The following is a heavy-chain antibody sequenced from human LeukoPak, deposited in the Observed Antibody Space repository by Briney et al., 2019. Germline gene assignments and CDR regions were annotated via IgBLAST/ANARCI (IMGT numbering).Heavy chain of an antibody. J-gene: IGHJ5*02. CDR1: GYIFTAYY. V-gene: IGHV1-2*02. Sequence: GASVKVSCKASGYIFTAYYIHWVRQAPGQGLEWMGWINPDSPGTNSAQKFQGRVTMTRDTSISTAYMELSRLRSDDTAVYYCAGVKGFGPAAANYWFDPWGQGTLVTVSS. CDR2: INPDSPGT. D-gene: IGHD2-2*01. CDR3: AGVKGFGPAAANYWFDP.